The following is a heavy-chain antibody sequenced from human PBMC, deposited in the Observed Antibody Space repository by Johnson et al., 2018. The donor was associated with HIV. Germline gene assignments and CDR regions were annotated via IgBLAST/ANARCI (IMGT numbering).Heavy chain of an antibody. D-gene: IGHD3-16*01. CDR1: GLIFSRSW. Sequence: VQLVESGGGLIQPGGSLRLSCEASGLIFSRSWMHWVRQAPGKGLVWVSRSNSDGTSTSYADSVKGRFTISTDKAKHTLHLQMNSLSVEDTAVYYCAREWGVMTFGGVIPRNAFDIWGQGTMVTVSS. CDR2: SNSDGTST. J-gene: IGHJ3*02. CDR3: AREWGVMTFGGVIPRNAFDI. V-gene: IGHV3-74*01.